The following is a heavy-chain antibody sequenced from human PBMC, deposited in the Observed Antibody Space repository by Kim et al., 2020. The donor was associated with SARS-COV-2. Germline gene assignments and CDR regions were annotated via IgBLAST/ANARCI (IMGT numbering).Heavy chain of an antibody. Sequence: GGSLRLSCAASGFTFSSYAMSWVRQAPGKGLEWVSAISGSGGSTYYADSVKGRFTISRDNSKNTLYLQMNSLRAEDTAVYYCAKDPVLGVLSPYWFDPWGQGTLVTVSS. D-gene: IGHD3-3*01. J-gene: IGHJ5*02. CDR1: GFTFSSYA. V-gene: IGHV3-23*01. CDR3: AKDPVLGVLSPYWFDP. CDR2: ISGSGGST.